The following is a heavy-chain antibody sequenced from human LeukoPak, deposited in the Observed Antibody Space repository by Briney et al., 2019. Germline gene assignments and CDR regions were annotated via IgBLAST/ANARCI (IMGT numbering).Heavy chain of an antibody. J-gene: IGHJ4*02. CDR1: GFTFSSYA. Sequence: GRSLRLSCAGSGFTFSSYAFHWVRQAPGKGLEWVAVISDDANAKHYTDSVKGRFTISRDNSRNTLYLQMNSLRPEDTAVYYCARGTVAAGGRDYYSDYWGQGMLVTVSS. CDR3: ARGTVAAGGRDYYSDY. CDR2: ISDDANAK. V-gene: IGHV3-30*04. D-gene: IGHD6-13*01.